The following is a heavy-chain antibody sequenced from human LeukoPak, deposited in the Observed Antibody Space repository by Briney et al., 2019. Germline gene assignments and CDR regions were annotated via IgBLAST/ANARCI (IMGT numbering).Heavy chain of an antibody. J-gene: IGHJ4*02. CDR3: ARRHYYDGRYPFDS. CDR2: INSDGTST. CDR1: GFTLSSYW. Sequence: TGGSLRLSCAASGFTLSSYWMHWVRQAPGKGLVWVSRINSDGTSTNYADSVKGRFTISRGNAKNTLYLQMNSLRTEDTAVYYCARRHYYDGRYPFDSWGQGTLVTVSS. V-gene: IGHV3-74*01. D-gene: IGHD3-22*01.